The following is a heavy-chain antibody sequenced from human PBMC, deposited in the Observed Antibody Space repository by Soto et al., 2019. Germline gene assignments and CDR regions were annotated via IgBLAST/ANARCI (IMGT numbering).Heavy chain of an antibody. D-gene: IGHD6-19*01. V-gene: IGHV3-30*18. Sequence: QVQLVESGGGVVQPGRSLRLSCAASGFTFSSYGMHWVRQAPGKGLEWVAVISYDGSNKYYADSVKGRFTISRDNSKNSLYLQMNSLRAEDTAVYYCSKDPGPWYSSGWQFFDYWGQGTLVTVSS. CDR3: SKDPGPWYSSGWQFFDY. J-gene: IGHJ4*02. CDR2: ISYDGSNK. CDR1: GFTFSSYG.